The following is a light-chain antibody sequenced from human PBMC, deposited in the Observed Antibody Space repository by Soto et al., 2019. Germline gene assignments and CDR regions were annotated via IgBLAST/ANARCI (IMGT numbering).Light chain of an antibody. J-gene: IGLJ3*02. CDR2: GNN. CDR1: GSNIGAGYD. CDR3: HSYDRSLSGSV. Sequence: QPVLTQPPSVSGAPGQRVTISCSGGGSNIGAGYDVHWYQQLPEAAPKLLIYGNNIRPSGVPDRFSGSKSGTSASLAIAGLQADDEADYYCHSYDRSLSGSVFGGGTKVTVL. V-gene: IGLV1-40*01.